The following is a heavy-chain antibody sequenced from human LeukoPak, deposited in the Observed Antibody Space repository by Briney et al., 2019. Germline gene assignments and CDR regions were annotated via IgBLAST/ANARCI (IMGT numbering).Heavy chain of an antibody. CDR3: ARDGHSYGYLGWFDP. D-gene: IGHD5-18*01. CDR2: IYYSGST. V-gene: IGHV4-59*11. J-gene: IGHJ5*02. Sequence: PSETLSLTCTGAGGSISSHYWGWIRQPPGKGLEGSGYIYYSGSTNAKPSLKSRVTISVDTSKNQFSLQLSSATAADTAVYYCARDGHSYGYLGWFDPWGQGTLVTVSS. CDR1: GGSISSHY.